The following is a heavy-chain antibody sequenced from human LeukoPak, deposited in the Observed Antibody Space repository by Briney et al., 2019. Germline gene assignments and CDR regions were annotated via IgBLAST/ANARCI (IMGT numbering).Heavy chain of an antibody. CDR2: VYYTGYT. V-gene: IGHV4-59*02. CDR1: GVSVDAYQ. Sequence: SETLSLTCAVSGVSVDAYQWNWIRQPPGKGLEWIGYVYYTGYTNYKPSLQGRVAISIDTSNNQFSLKLTPVTPADTATYYCARGGEFDVFDIWGQGRAVTVSS. J-gene: IGHJ3*02. CDR3: ARGGEFDVFDI. D-gene: IGHD3-10*01.